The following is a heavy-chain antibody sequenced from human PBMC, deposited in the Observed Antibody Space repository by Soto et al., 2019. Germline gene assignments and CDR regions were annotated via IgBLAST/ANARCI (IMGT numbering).Heavy chain of an antibody. CDR3: ASDVGLSSSAPVDV. D-gene: IGHD6-6*01. CDR1: GGSISSGGYY. Sequence: PSETLSLTCTVSGGSISSGGYYWSWIRQHPGKGLEWIGYIYYSGSTYYNPSLKSRVTISVDTSKNQFPLKLSSVTAADTAVYYCASDVGLSSSAPVDVWGQGTTVTVSS. V-gene: IGHV4-31*03. CDR2: IYYSGST. J-gene: IGHJ6*02.